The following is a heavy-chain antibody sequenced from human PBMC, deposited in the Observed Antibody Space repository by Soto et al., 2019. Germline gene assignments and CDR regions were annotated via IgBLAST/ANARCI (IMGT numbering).Heavy chain of an antibody. V-gene: IGHV3-7*01. CDR3: AREGDYDSSGYLN. D-gene: IGHD3-22*01. J-gene: IGHJ4*02. Sequence: GGSLRLSCAASGFTFSSYWMSWVRQAPGKGLEWVANIKQDGSEKYYVDSVKGRFTISRDNAKNSLYLQMNSLRAEDTAVYYCAREGDYDSSGYLNWGQGTLVTVSS. CDR1: GFTFSSYW. CDR2: IKQDGSEK.